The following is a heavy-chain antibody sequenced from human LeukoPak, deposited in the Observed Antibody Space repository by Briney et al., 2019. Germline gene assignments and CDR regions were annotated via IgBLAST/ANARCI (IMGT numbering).Heavy chain of an antibody. J-gene: IGHJ4*02. D-gene: IGHD3-10*01. CDR2: IRHDGSKQ. Sequence: GGSLRLSCAAAGFTFSTYGMHSVSQAPGKGLEWVAFIRHDGSKQFYTDSVKARFTIPRDNSKNTMYLQMSGLRAEDTAMYYCAKDISYEYNSGSNPDHWGQGTQVTVS. CDR3: AKDISYEYNSGSNPDH. CDR1: GFTFSTYG. V-gene: IGHV3-30*02.